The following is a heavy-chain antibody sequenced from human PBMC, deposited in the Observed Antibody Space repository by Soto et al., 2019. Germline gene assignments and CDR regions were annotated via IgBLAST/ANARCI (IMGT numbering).Heavy chain of an antibody. Sequence: PGGSLRLSCAASGFTFSDHYMDWVRQAPGKGLEWVGRTRNKANGYTTEYAASVKGRFTISRDDSKNSLYLQMNSLKTEDTAVYYCARISMRRGVSGYYDSSGYYYLPDAFDIWGQGTMVTVSS. CDR3: ARISMRRGVSGYYDSSGYYYLPDAFDI. CDR1: GFTFSDHY. V-gene: IGHV3-72*01. CDR2: TRNKANGYTT. D-gene: IGHD3-22*01. J-gene: IGHJ3*02.